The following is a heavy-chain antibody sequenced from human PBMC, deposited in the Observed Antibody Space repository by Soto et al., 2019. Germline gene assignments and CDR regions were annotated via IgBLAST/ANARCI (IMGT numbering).Heavy chain of an antibody. CDR1: GDTVSSNSVA. V-gene: IGHV6-1*01. Sequence: QTLSLTCVGSGDTVSSNSVAWNWVRQSPSRGLEWLGRTYYRSRWYSDYAVPVRSRIDINADTSKNQVSLQLNSVTPEDTAVYYCARSEEDSDYYYYGMDVWGQGTTVTVSS. J-gene: IGHJ6*02. D-gene: IGHD2-15*01. CDR3: ARSEEDSDYYYYGMDV. CDR2: TYYRSRWYS.